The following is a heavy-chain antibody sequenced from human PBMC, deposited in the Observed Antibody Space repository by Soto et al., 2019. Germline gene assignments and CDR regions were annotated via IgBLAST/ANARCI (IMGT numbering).Heavy chain of an antibody. CDR3: ARGGSSGWKSIDY. J-gene: IGHJ4*02. Sequence: GGSLRLSCTASGFGFSDFAMHCVRQAPCKGLEWVAFLSYNGRHEYYGDSVRGRFTISRDNSRNTLFLQMNSLRGEDTAVYYCARGGSSGWKSIDYWGQGVLVTVSS. CDR1: GFGFSDFA. V-gene: IGHV3-30*04. D-gene: IGHD6-25*01. CDR2: LSYNGRHE.